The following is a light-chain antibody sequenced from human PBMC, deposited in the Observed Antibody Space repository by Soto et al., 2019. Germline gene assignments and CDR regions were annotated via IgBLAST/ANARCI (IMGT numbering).Light chain of an antibody. Sequence: EIVLTQSPGTLSLSPGERATLSCRASQSVSSSYLAWYQHKPGQAPRLVIYGASSRATGIPDKFIGSGSGTDFTLTISRLEPEDFAVYFCQQYVSSRWTFG. J-gene: IGKJ1*01. CDR1: QSVSSSY. CDR2: GAS. CDR3: QQYVSSRWT. V-gene: IGKV3-20*01.